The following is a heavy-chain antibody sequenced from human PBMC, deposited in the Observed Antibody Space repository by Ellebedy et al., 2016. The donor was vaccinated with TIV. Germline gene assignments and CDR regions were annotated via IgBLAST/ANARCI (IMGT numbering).Heavy chain of an antibody. Sequence: AASVKVSCNASGYTFTRYGITWVRQAPGQGLEWMGWISAYNGNTNYAQNLKGRVTMTTDTSTTTAYMELRSLISDDTAVYYCARDEGGEGSMIVVVHFDYWGQGTLVTVSS. J-gene: IGHJ4*02. CDR2: ISAYNGNT. D-gene: IGHD3-22*01. CDR3: ARDEGGEGSMIVVVHFDY. CDR1: GYTFTRYG. V-gene: IGHV1-18*01.